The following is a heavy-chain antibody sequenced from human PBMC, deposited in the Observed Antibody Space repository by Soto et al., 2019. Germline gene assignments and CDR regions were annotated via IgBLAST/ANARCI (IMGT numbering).Heavy chain of an antibody. J-gene: IGHJ6*02. CDR2: IHHSGSI. V-gene: IGHV4-30-4*08. CDR1: GCYIISDYYH. CDR3: AREDDGGDSLDV. Sequence: SETLSLTCTFSGCYIISDYYHWTWIRQSPGKGLEWIGYIHHSGSILYNPSLKSRVTISVDTSKNQFSLHLSSVTAADTAVYFCAREDDGGDSLDVWGQGTTVTVSS. D-gene: IGHD2-21*02.